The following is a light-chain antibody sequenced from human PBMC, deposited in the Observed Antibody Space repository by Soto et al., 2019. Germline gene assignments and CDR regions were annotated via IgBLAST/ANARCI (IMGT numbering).Light chain of an antibody. CDR1: ISNIGTNY. J-gene: IGLJ1*01. Sequence: QSVLTQSPSVSGTPGQRVTISCSGGISNIGTNYVHWFQQLPGTAPKVLSNRDNQRPSGVPDRFSGSKSGTSASLAISGLRSEDEAEYYCAAWDDTVRSYVFGTGTKLT. CDR3: AAWDDTVRSYV. CDR2: RDN. V-gene: IGLV1-47*01.